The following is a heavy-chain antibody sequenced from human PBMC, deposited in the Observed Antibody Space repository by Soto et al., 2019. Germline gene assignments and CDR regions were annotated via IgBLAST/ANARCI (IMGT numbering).Heavy chain of an antibody. CDR1: GGTFSSYA. Sequence: QVPLVQSGPEVKKPGCSVKVSCKSSGGTFSSYAFSSVRQAPVQWRDGMGGIIPIFGTASYAQKFQGRVTITADESTSTAYMELSSLRSEDTAVYYCARDRGYCSGGSCSAGYWGQGTLVTVSS. D-gene: IGHD2-15*01. CDR2: IIPIFGTA. V-gene: IGHV1-69*01. J-gene: IGHJ4*02. CDR3: ARDRGYCSGGSCSAGY.